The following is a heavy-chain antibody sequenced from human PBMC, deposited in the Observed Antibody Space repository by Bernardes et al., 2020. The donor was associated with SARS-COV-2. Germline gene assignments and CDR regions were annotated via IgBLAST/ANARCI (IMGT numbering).Heavy chain of an antibody. D-gene: IGHD6-13*01. CDR1: WFSLSPSGVA. CDR2: IYSDDDK. CDR3: AHRRPSTWEGDWFDP. J-gene: IGHJ5*02. V-gene: IGHV2-5*02. Sequence: SGNTLWKPTQTPTLTCPFSWFSLSPSGVAVGWIRQPPGKALEWLALIYSDDDKRYSPTLKSRLTITKDTTKNQVVLTLTNVDPLDTATYYCAHRRPSTWEGDWFDPWGQGTLVTVSS.